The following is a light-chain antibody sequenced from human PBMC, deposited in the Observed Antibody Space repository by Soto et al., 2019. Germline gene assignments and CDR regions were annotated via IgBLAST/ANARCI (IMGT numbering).Light chain of an antibody. CDR2: SNN. CDR1: SSNIGSNS. Sequence: QLVLTQPPSASGTPGQRVTISCSGSSSNIGSNSVNWYQQLPGTAPKPLIYSNNQRPSGVPDRFSGSKSGTSASLAISGLQSDDEADYYCAAWDDSLSGYVVVGGGTKVTVL. J-gene: IGLJ2*01. V-gene: IGLV1-44*01. CDR3: AAWDDSLSGYVV.